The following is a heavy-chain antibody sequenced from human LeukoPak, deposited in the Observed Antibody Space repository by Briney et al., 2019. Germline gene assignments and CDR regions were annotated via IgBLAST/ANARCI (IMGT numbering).Heavy chain of an antibody. CDR2: ISYDGSNK. Sequence: GGSLRLSCAASGFTFSSYGMHWVCQAPGKGLEWVAVISYDGSNKYYADSVKGRFTISRDNSKNTLYLQMNSLRAEDTAVYYCAKDLEGSSWYHVYYYYYGMDVWGQGTTVTVSS. J-gene: IGHJ6*02. CDR3: AKDLEGSSWYHVYYYYYGMDV. D-gene: IGHD6-13*01. V-gene: IGHV3-30*18. CDR1: GFTFSSYG.